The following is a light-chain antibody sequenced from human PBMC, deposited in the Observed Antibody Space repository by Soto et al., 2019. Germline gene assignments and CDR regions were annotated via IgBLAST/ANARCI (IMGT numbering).Light chain of an antibody. CDR2: EVS. Sequence: QSALTQPASVSGSPGQSITISCTGTSSDVGGYNYVSWYQHHPGKAPKLLIYEVSNRPSGASNRFSGSKSGNTASLTISGLQAEDEAYYYCSSYTSTSTVIFGGGTKVTVL. V-gene: IGLV2-14*01. J-gene: IGLJ2*01. CDR1: SSDVGGYNY. CDR3: SSYTSTSTVI.